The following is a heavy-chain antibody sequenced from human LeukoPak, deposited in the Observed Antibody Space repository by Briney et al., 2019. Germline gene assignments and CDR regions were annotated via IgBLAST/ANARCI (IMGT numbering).Heavy chain of an antibody. D-gene: IGHD4-17*01. V-gene: IGHV3-23*01. CDR1: GFTFSSYA. CDR3: AKHQQIYGDSLMDV. J-gene: IGHJ6*02. CDR2: NSGSGGRT. Sequence: GGSLRLSCAASGFTFSSYAMSWVRQAPGKGLEGVSNNSGSGGRTYFTDSVKGRFTISRDNSKNTLYLQMNSLGAEDTAAYYCAKHQQIYGDSLMDVWGQGTTVTVSS.